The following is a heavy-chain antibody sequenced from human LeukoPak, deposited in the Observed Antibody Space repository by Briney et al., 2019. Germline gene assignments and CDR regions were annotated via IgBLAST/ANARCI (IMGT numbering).Heavy chain of an antibody. D-gene: IGHD3-16*01. J-gene: IGHJ6*03. CDR1: GFTFSSHN. CDR3: ARDRGAVGGLLSYHFYYMDV. Sequence: PGGSLRLSCAASGFTFSSHNMNWVRQAPGRGLEWISYITTGGSTIKYADSVKGRFTISRDNTKCSLYLQMNSLRAEDTAVYYCARDRGAVGGLLSYHFYYMDVWGKGTPVTVS. V-gene: IGHV3-48*01. CDR2: ITTGGSTI.